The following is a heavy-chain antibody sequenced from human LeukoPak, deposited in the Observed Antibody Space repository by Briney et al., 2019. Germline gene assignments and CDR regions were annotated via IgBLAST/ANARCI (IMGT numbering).Heavy chain of an antibody. CDR3: ARDPADSSGYNDY. V-gene: IGHV3-33*01. CDR2: IWYDGSNN. J-gene: IGHJ4*02. CDR1: GFTFSSYG. D-gene: IGHD3-22*01. Sequence: RPGRSLRLSCAASGFTFSSYGMHWVRQAPGKGLEWVAVIWYDGSNNYYADSVKGRFTISRDNSKNTLYLQMNSLRAEDTAVYYCARDPADSSGYNDYWGQGTLVTVSS.